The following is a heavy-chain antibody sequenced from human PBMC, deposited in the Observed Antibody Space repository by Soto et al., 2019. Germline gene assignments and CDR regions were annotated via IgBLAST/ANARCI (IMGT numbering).Heavy chain of an antibody. CDR1: GFTFSSYW. V-gene: IGHV3-7*05. J-gene: IGHJ6*02. D-gene: IGHD3-22*01. CDR3: ARGSDFDKSKVKDRDRKDF. CDR2: IKQDGSEK. Sequence: PGGSLRLSCAASGFTFSSYWMSWVRQAPGKGLEWVANIKQDGSEKYYVDSVKGRFTISRDNAKNSLYLQMNSLRAEDTAVYYCARGSDFDKSKVKDRDRKDFWGQGTTVTGSS.